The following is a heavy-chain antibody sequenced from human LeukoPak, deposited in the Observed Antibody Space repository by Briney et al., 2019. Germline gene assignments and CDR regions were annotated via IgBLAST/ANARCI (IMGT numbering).Heavy chain of an antibody. V-gene: IGHV3-13*01. Sequence: GESLRLSCVASGFTFSSYDMHWVRQATGKGLEWVSAIDTAGDTYYPDSVKGRFTISRENAKNSLYLQMNSLSAGDTAAYYCARVSRGGGESTYFDYWGRGTLVTVSS. J-gene: IGHJ4*02. D-gene: IGHD3-16*01. CDR2: IDTAGDT. CDR1: GFTFSSYD. CDR3: ARVSRGGGESTYFDY.